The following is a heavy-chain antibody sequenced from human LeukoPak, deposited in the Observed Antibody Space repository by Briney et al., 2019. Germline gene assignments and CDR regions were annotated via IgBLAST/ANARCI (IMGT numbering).Heavy chain of an antibody. D-gene: IGHD3-16*02. CDR1: GGSISSYY. V-gene: IGHV4-59*01. CDR2: IYYSGST. Sequence: PSETLSLTCTVSGGSISSYYWSWIRQPPGKGLEWIGYIYYSGSTNYNPSLKSRVTISVDTSKNQFSLKLRSVTAADTAVYYCARGGLRLGELSLRGGAFDIWGQGTMVTVSS. CDR3: ARGGLRLGELSLRGGAFDI. J-gene: IGHJ3*02.